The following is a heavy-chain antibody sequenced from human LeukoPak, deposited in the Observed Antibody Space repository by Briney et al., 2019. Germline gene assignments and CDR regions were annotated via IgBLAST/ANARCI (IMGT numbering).Heavy chain of an antibody. CDR2: INPSGGST. D-gene: IGHD2-15*01. CDR3: ARADIVVVVADGGGWFDP. CDR1: GGTFSSYA. V-gene: IGHV1-46*01. Sequence: ASVKVSCKASGGTFSSYAISWVRQAPGQGLEWMGIINPSGGSTSYAQKFQGRVTMTRDTSTSTVYMELSSLRSEDTAVYYCARADIVVVVADGGGWFDPWGQGTLVTVSS. J-gene: IGHJ5*02.